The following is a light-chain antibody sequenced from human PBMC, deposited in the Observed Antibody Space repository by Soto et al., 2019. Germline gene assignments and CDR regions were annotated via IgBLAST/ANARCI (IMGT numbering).Light chain of an antibody. CDR3: SSYTSSSTYV. V-gene: IGLV2-14*01. CDR2: DVS. CDR1: STDVGGFNY. Sequence: QSALTQPASVSGSPGQSIAISCTGTSTDVGGFNYVSWYQQHPGKAPKLMIYDVSYRPSEVSDRFSGSKSGSTSSLTISGLQAEDEADYYCSSYTSSSTYVFGPGTKVTVL. J-gene: IGLJ1*01.